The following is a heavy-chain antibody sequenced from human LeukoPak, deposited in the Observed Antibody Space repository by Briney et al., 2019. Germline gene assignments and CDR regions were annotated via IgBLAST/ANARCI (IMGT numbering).Heavy chain of an antibody. D-gene: IGHD3-22*01. CDR1: GGTFSSNA. Sequence: ASVKVSCKDSGGTFSSNAISWVRQAPGQGLEWMGGIIPIFGTANYAQKFQGRVTITADESTSTAYMELSSLRSEDTAVYYCARDLTGDSSGYYEWGQGTLVTVSS. CDR2: IIPIFGTA. CDR3: ARDLTGDSSGYYE. V-gene: IGHV1-69*13. J-gene: IGHJ4*02.